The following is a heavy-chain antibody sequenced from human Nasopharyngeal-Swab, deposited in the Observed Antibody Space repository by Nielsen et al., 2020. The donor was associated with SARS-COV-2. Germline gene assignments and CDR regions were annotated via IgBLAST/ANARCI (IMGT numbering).Heavy chain of an antibody. D-gene: IGHD2-15*01. Sequence: VRQAPGKGLEWVSAISGSGGSTYYADSVKGRFTISRDNSKNTLYLQMNSLRAEDTAVYYCAKGNCSGGSCYLDYWGQGTLVTVSS. CDR3: AKGNCSGGSCYLDY. CDR2: ISGSGGST. V-gene: IGHV3-23*01. J-gene: IGHJ4*02.